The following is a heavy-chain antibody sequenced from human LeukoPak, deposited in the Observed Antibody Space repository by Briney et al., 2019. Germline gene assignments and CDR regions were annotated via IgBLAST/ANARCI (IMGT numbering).Heavy chain of an antibody. D-gene: IGHD6-13*01. Sequence: KPSETLSLTCTVSGGSISSYYWSWIRQPAGKGLEWTGRIYTSGSTNYNPSLKSRVTISVDTSKNQFSLKLSSVTAADTAVYYCARAFGGSSSWSDYYYYYMDVWGKGTTVTVSS. J-gene: IGHJ6*03. CDR1: GGSISSYY. CDR2: IYTSGST. V-gene: IGHV4-4*07. CDR3: ARAFGGSSSWSDYYYYYMDV.